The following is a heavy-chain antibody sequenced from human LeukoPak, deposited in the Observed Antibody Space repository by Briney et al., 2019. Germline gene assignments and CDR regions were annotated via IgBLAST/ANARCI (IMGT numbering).Heavy chain of an antibody. V-gene: IGHV3-9*01. J-gene: IGHJ4*02. CDR3: AKDLGRITMVRGSQGFDY. Sequence: PGRSLRLSCAASGFTFDDYAMPWVRQAPGKGLEWVSGISWNSGSIGYADSVKGRFTISRDNAKNSLYLQMNSLRAEDTALYYCAKDLGRITMVRGSQGFDYWGQGTLVTVSS. CDR2: ISWNSGSI. D-gene: IGHD3-10*01. CDR1: GFTFDDYA.